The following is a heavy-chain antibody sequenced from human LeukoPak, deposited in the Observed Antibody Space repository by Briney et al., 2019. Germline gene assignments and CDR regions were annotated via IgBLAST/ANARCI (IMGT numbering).Heavy chain of an antibody. CDR3: ARLGGRYTDY. D-gene: IGHD6-19*01. CDR2: INHSGST. CDR1: GGSFSGYY. J-gene: IGHJ4*02. V-gene: IGHV4-34*01. Sequence: SGTLSLTCAVYGGSFSGYYWSWIRQPPGKGLEWIGEINHSGSTNYNPSLKSRVTISVDTSKNQFSLKLSSVTAADTAVYYCARLGGRYTDYWGQGTLVTVSS.